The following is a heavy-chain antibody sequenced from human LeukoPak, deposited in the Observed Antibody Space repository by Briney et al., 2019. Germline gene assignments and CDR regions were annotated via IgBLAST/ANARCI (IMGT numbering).Heavy chain of an antibody. D-gene: IGHD3-22*01. CDR1: GFTFTDYD. V-gene: IGHV3-23*01. Sequence: GGSLRLSCVASGFTFTDYDMNSVRAAPMKGLGWISPIRGNGDTTYYAESVRGRVAISTDNSQNTYYLQMKSVRDGATPVSYCAKVWSRYYNSSDTDDWGHGNLVTASS. CDR2: IRGNGDTT. J-gene: IGHJ4*01. CDR3: AKVWSRYYNSSDTDD.